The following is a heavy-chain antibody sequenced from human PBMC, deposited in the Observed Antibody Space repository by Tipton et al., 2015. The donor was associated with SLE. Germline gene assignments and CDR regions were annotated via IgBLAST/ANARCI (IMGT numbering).Heavy chain of an antibody. J-gene: IGHJ2*01. CDR3: ARTTVTIRGNFDL. D-gene: IGHD4-17*01. V-gene: IGHV4-4*07. Sequence: LRLSCTVSGDSLTTNYWNWIRQPAGKGLEWIGRLYGSGSPTHYNPSLESRVTMSVDKSQNQFSLKLSSVTAAYTAVYYCARTTVTIRGNFDLWGRGILVAVSS. CDR1: GDSLTTNY. CDR2: LYGSGSPT.